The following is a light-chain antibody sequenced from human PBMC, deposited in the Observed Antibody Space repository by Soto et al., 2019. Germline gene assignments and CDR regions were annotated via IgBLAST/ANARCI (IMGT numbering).Light chain of an antibody. CDR1: SRDVGGYNY. V-gene: IGLV2-14*01. Sequence: QSALTQPASVSGSPGQSITISCTGTSRDVGGYNYVSWYQQHPGKAPKLILYAVTNRPSGVSNRFSGSKSGNTASLTISGLQAEDEADYFCSSYTTSATLVFGVGTKVTVL. CDR2: AVT. J-gene: IGLJ2*01. CDR3: SSYTTSATLV.